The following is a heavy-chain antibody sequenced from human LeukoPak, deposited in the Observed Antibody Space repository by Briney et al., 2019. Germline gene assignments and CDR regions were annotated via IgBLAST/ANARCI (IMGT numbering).Heavy chain of an antibody. V-gene: IGHV3-7*01. CDR2: IKQDGSEK. CDR3: ARDLYTPSTVVVPAGVDY. CDR1: GFTFSSYW. Sequence: GGSLRLSCAASGFTFSSYWMSWVRQAPGKGLEWVANIKQDGSEKYYVDSVKGRFTISRDNAKNSLYLQMNSPRAEDTAVYYCARDLYTPSTVVVPAGVDYWGQGTLVTVSS. J-gene: IGHJ4*02. D-gene: IGHD2-2*01.